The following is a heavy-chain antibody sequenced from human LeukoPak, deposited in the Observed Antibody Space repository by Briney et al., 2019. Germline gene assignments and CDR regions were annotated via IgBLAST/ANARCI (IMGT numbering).Heavy chain of an antibody. D-gene: IGHD6-19*01. CDR2: TYYKSAWYN. CDR1: GDSVSRDSIA. J-gene: IGHJ4*02. Sequence: LSQTLSLTCAISGDSVSRDSIAWNWIRQSPSRGLEWLGRTYYKSAWYNDYAVHMKSRITISPDTSTNQFSLQLNSVTPDDTAVYYCARGTGWPHFDYWGQGILVTVSS. CDR3: ARGTGWPHFDY. V-gene: IGHV6-1*01.